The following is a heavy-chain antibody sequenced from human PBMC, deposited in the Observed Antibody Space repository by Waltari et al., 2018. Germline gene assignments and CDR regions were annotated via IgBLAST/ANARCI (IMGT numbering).Heavy chain of an antibody. CDR2: IYHSGTP. CDR3: ARDRGLRGGYDS. V-gene: IGHV4-4*02. D-gene: IGHD5-12*01. CDR1: GGSISSGNW. Sequence: QVQLQESGPGLVKPSGTLSLTCVVYGGSISSGNWWSWVRQPPGKGLEWSGEIYHSGTPNYNPARKSRLSISLDKSKNQFSLNLSSVTAADTAVYYCARDRGLRGGYDSWGQGTLVTVSS. J-gene: IGHJ5*02.